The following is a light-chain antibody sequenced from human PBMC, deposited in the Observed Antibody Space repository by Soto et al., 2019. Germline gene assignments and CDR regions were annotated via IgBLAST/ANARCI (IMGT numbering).Light chain of an antibody. CDR3: QQYGSSPFT. V-gene: IGKV3-20*01. J-gene: IGKJ2*01. CDR2: GVS. Sequence: EVVLTQSPDSLSLSPGETATLSCRASQSVSSSFLAWYQQKPGQAPRLLLYGVSNRATGVPDRFSGGGSGTDFTLTISRLEPEDFGVYFCQQYGSSPFTFGQGAKV. CDR1: QSVSSSF.